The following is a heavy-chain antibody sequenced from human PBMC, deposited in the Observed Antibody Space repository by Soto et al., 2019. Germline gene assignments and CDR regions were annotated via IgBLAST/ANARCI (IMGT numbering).Heavy chain of an antibody. J-gene: IGHJ6*02. CDR2: INPNSGGT. Sequence: ASVKVSCKASGYTFTGYYMHWVRQARGQGLEWMGWINPNSGGTNYAQKFQGRVTMTRDTSISTAYMELSRLRSDDTAVYYCARDLWDTATINDYGMDVWGQGSTFTVSS. CDR3: ARDLWDTATINDYGMDV. V-gene: IGHV1-2*02. D-gene: IGHD5-18*01. CDR1: GYTFTGYY.